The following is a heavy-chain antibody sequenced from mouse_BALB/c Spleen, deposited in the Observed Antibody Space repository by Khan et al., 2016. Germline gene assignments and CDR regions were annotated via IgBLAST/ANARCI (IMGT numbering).Heavy chain of an antibody. CDR2: INPDSSTI. Sequence: EVKLLESGGGLVQPGGSLKLSCAASGFDFSRYWMSWVRQAPGKGLEWIGKINPDSSTINYTPSLKEKFIISRDKANNTLYLQMSKVRSEDTAFFYWARNCYYAMDYWGQGTSVTVSS. CDR1: GFDFSRYW. D-gene: IGHD4-1*01. J-gene: IGHJ4*01. V-gene: IGHV4-1*02. CDR3: ARNCYYAMDY.